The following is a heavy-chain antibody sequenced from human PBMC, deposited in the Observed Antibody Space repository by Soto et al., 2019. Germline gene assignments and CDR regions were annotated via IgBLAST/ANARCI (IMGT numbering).Heavy chain of an antibody. D-gene: IGHD3-22*01. CDR1: GYTFTSYA. CDR2: IIPIFGTA. Sequence: ASVKVSCKASGYTFTSYAISWVRQAPGQGLEWMGGIIPIFGTANYAQKFQGRVTITADESTSTAYMELSSLRSEDTAVYYCARVWVYYDSSGYLDIWGQGTMVTVSS. J-gene: IGHJ3*02. CDR3: ARVWVYYDSSGYLDI. V-gene: IGHV1-69*13.